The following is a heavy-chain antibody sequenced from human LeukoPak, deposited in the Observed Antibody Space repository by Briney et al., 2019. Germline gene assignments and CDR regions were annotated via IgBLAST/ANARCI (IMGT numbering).Heavy chain of an antibody. CDR2: IWYDGSNK. V-gene: IGHV3-33*01. CDR1: GFTFSSYG. Sequence: GGSLRLSCAASGFTFSSYGMHWVRQAPGKGLEWVAVIWYDGSNKYYADSVKGRFTISRDNSKNTLYLQMSSLRAADTAVYYCARVMAASVWRSYGSYYYYYYMDVWGKGTTVTVSS. D-gene: IGHD3-16*01. CDR3: ARVMAASVWRSYGSYYYYYYMDV. J-gene: IGHJ6*03.